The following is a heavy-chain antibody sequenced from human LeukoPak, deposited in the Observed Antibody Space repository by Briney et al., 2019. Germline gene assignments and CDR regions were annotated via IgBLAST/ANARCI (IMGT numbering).Heavy chain of an antibody. CDR1: GFTFSTYL. CDR2: INQDGSET. D-gene: IGHD5-24*01. J-gene: IGHJ3*01. CDR3: VRGFDGYFGFDL. V-gene: IGHV3-7*05. Sequence: GGSLRLSCAASGFTFSTYLMSWVRLAPGKGLEWVANINQDGSETFYVDSVKGRFTISRDNGKNSMFVQMDSLRAEDTAVYYCVRGFDGYFGFDLWGQGTMVTVSS.